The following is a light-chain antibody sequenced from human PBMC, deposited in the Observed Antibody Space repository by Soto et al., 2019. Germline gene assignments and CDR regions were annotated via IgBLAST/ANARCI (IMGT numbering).Light chain of an antibody. CDR3: QQRSGWPPTLT. Sequence: EIVLTQSPATLSLSPGERATLSCRASQSVSSYLAWYQQKPGQAPRLLIYDTSNRATGNPARFSGSGSGTDFTLAISSLEPEDFAVYYCQQRSGWPPTLTFGGGTKVEIK. CDR2: DTS. CDR1: QSVSSY. J-gene: IGKJ4*01. V-gene: IGKV3-11*01.